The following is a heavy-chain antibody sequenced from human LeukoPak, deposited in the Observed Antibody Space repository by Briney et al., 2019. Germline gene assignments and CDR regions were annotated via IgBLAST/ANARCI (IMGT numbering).Heavy chain of an antibody. V-gene: IGHV3-7*01. D-gene: IGHD2-21*01. Sequence: PGGSLRLSCAGSGFTFSNSWMGWVRQAPGKGLEWVANVQHIGGETYYVDSVKGRFTISRDNAKNSVYLQMNSLRAEDTAVYYCANKLIAGVVGYFDLWGRGTLVTVSS. CDR3: ANKLIAGVVGYFDL. CDR1: GFTFSNSW. J-gene: IGHJ2*01. CDR2: VQHIGGET.